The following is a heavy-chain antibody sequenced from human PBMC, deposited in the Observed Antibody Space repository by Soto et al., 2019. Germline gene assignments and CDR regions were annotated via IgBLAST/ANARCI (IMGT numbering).Heavy chain of an antibody. Sequence: GASVKVSCKASGYTFTSYGISWVRQAPGQGLEWMGWISAYNGNTNYAQKLQGRVTMTTDTSTSTAYMELRSLRSDDTAVYYCARDISREVLWFGESHDAFDIWGQGTMVTVS. D-gene: IGHD3-10*01. J-gene: IGHJ3*02. V-gene: IGHV1-18*04. CDR2: ISAYNGNT. CDR3: ARDISREVLWFGESHDAFDI. CDR1: GYTFTSYG.